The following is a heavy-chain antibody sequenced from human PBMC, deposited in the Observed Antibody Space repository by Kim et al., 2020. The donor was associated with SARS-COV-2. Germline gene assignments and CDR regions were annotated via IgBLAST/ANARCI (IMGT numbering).Heavy chain of an antibody. V-gene: IGHV5-51*01. CDR3: ATFYGDYQIDY. D-gene: IGHD4-17*01. CDR2: T. Sequence: TRYRPAFQGQVTISADKSISTAYLQWSSLKASDTAMYYCATFYGDYQIDYWGQGTLVTVSS. J-gene: IGHJ4*02.